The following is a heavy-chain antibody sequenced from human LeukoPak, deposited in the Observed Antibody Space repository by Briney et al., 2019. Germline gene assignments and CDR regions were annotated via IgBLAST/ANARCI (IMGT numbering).Heavy chain of an antibody. CDR3: AKGAYCAGNYLFEC. J-gene: IGHJ4*02. D-gene: IGHD3-10*01. CDR2: IYYNGNT. Sequence: SETLSLTCTVSGGSIGTSFWSWIRQPPGKGLEWIAYIYYNGNTNYNPSLMSRVTISVDTSKSQFSLKLSSVTAADTAVYYCAKGAYCAGNYLFECWGQGTLVSAS. V-gene: IGHV4-59*01. CDR1: GGSIGTSF.